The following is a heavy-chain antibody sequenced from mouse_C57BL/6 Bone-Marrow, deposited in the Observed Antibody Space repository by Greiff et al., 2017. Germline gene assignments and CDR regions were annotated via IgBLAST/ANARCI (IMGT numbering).Heavy chain of an antibody. CDR1: GFTFSSYA. D-gene: IGHD1-1*01. Sequence: EVKVVESGGGLVKPGGSLKLSCAASGFTFSSYAMSWVRQTPEKRLEWVATISDGGSYTYYPDNVKGRFTISRDNAKNNLYLQMSHLKSEDTAMYYCARDYYGGYFDVWGTGTTVTVSS. CDR3: ARDYYGGYFDV. J-gene: IGHJ1*03. CDR2: ISDGGSYT. V-gene: IGHV5-4*01.